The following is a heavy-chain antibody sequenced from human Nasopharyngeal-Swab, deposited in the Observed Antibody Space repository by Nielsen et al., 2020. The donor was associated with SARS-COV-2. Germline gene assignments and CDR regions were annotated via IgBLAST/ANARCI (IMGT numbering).Heavy chain of an antibody. D-gene: IGHD3-10*01. Sequence: GESLKISCEGSGYSFSNYWISWVRQVPGKGLEWMGTVDPSDSYPDYSPSLRGHVTISVDRSISTAYLQWSSLKASATAMYYCARQYQNYFGSGDYHGAFDIWGQGTMVTVSS. CDR3: ARQYQNYFGSGDYHGAFDI. J-gene: IGHJ3*02. V-gene: IGHV5-10-1*01. CDR2: VDPSDSYP. CDR1: GYSFSNYW.